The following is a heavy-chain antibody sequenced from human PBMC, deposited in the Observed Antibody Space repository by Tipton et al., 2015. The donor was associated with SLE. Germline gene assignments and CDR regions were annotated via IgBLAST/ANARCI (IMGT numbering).Heavy chain of an antibody. CDR2: IYYSGST. Sequence: TLSLTCTVSGGSISSSNYYWGWNRQPPGKGLEWIGSIYYSGSTYYNPSLKSRVSISVDTSKNQFFLNLHSVTAADTAVYYCARGGASVLIRNCYFDYWGQGSLVTVSS. CDR3: ARGGASVLIRNCYFDY. J-gene: IGHJ4*01. CDR1: GGSISSSNYY. V-gene: IGHV4-39*07. D-gene: IGHD2-8*01.